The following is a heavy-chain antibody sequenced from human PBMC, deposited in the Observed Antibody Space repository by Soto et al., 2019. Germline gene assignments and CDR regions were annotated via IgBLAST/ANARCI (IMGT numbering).Heavy chain of an antibody. CDR1: GFTFSSYG. D-gene: IGHD6-13*01. CDR3: AKGRYSSSCYTSAYDL. Sequence: QVQLVESGGGVVQPGRSLRLSCAASGFTFSSYGMHWVRQAPGKGLEWVAVISYDGSNKYYADSVKCRFTISRDNSKNTLYLQMNVLSAEDTAVYYCAKGRYSSSCYTSAYDLWGQGTMVTVSS. V-gene: IGHV3-30*18. J-gene: IGHJ3*01. CDR2: ISYDGSNK.